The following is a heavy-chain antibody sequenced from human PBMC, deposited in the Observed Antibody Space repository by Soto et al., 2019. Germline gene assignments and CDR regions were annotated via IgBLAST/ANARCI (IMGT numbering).Heavy chain of an antibody. CDR2: ISGGGDTT. Sequence: EVQLLESGGGLVQPGGSLRLSCAASGFTFNNYAITWVRQAPGKGLEWVSAISGGGDTTSYADSVKGRFTGSRDGSKNTLYLQMCSLRAEDTALYYCAKGRGGSGSLTPRVDFWGQGTLVTVSS. V-gene: IGHV3-23*01. J-gene: IGHJ4*02. CDR3: AKGRGGSGSLTPRVDF. D-gene: IGHD3-10*01. CDR1: GFTFNNYA.